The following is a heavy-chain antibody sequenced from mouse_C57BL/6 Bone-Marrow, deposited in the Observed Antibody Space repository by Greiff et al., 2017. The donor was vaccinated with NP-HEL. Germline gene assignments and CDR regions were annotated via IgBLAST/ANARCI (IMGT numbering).Heavy chain of an antibody. CDR3: ARGADDGYYAPFAY. D-gene: IGHD2-3*01. V-gene: IGHV1-63*01. CDR2: IYPGGGYT. Sequence: VQLKESGAELVRPGTSVKMSCKASGYTFTNYWIGWAKQRPGHGLEWIGDIYPGGGYTNYNEKFKGKATLTADKSSSTAYMQFSSLTSEDSAIYYCARGADDGYYAPFAYWGQGTLVTVSA. J-gene: IGHJ3*01. CDR1: GYTFTNYW.